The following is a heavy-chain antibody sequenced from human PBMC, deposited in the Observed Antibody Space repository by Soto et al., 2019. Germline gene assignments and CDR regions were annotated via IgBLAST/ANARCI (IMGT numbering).Heavy chain of an antibody. Sequence: QVQLQESGPGLVKPSQTLSLTCTVSGGSISSGGYYWSWIRQHPGKGLEWIGYIYYSGGTYYNPSLKSRVTISVDTSKNQFSLKLSSVTAADTAVYYCARDGSGSYFDAFDIWGQGTMVTVSS. D-gene: IGHD1-26*01. J-gene: IGHJ3*02. CDR3: ARDGSGSYFDAFDI. CDR2: IYYSGGT. CDR1: GGSISSGGYY. V-gene: IGHV4-31*03.